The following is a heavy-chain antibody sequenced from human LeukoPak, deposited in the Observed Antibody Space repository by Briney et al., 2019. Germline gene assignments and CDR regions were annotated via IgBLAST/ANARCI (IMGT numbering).Heavy chain of an antibody. Sequence: GGSLRLSCAASGLPFSSHGMHWVRHAPGKGLEWVAVIWYDGSKSYYTDPVKGRFTISRDNSKNMLYLQMNSLRVEDTGVYYCARIYGYRSDYWGQGTLVTVSS. CDR3: ARIYGYRSDY. CDR2: IWYDGSKS. V-gene: IGHV3-33*01. CDR1: GLPFSSHG. J-gene: IGHJ4*02. D-gene: IGHD5-24*01.